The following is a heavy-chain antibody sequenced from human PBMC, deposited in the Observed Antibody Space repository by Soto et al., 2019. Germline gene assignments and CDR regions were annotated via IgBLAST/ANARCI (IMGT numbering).Heavy chain of an antibody. CDR3: GRIRDYCTSSTCSHPFDY. Sequence: GGSPRLSCAASGFTFSSYSMNWVRQAPGKGLEWVASIDSSSVYIYHADSVKGRFTISRDNAKNSLYLQMNSLRDEDTAVYYCGRIRDYCTSSTCSHPFDYWGQGTQVTVSS. CDR1: GFTFSSYS. J-gene: IGHJ4*02. V-gene: IGHV3-21*04. D-gene: IGHD2-2*01. CDR2: IDSSSVYI.